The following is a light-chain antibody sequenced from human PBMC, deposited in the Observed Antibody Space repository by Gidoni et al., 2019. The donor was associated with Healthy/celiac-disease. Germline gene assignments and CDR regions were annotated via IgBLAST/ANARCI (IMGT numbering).Light chain of an antibody. CDR2: DAS. Sequence: DIQMTQSPSSLSASVGDRVTITCQESQDISNYLNWYQQKPGKAPKLLIYDASNLETGVPSRFSGSGSGTDFTFTISSLQPEDIATYYCKQYDNLPITFGPGTKVDIK. CDR1: QDISNY. J-gene: IGKJ3*01. CDR3: KQYDNLPIT. V-gene: IGKV1-33*01.